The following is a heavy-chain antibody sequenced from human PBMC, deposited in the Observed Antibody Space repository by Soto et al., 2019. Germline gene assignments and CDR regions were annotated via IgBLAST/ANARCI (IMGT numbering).Heavy chain of an antibody. Sequence: SETLSLTCTVSGGSISSYYWSWIRQPPGKGLEWIGYIYYSGSTNYNPSLKSRVTISVDTSKNQFSLKLISLPAAATAVYYCARPWYSFDFNCFFYHVAYFDLWGPGTLVTVSS. D-gene: IGHD2-15*01. V-gene: IGHV4-59*01. CDR2: IYYSGST. J-gene: IGHJ4*02. CDR1: GGSISSYY. CDR3: ARPWYSFDFNCFFYHVAYFDL.